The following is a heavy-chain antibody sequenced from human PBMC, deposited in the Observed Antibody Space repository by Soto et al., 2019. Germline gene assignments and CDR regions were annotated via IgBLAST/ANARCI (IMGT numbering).Heavy chain of an antibody. CDR1: SFALSSYS. V-gene: IGHV3-48*02. CDR2: ISATGATI. J-gene: IGHJ4*02. Sequence: EVQLVESGGGSVQPGGSLRLSCAVSSFALSSYSINWVRQAPGKGLEWISYISATGATIYYADSVKGRFTISRDIPKNSVYLQMSSLRDEDTAVYYCARDLSDYAGYYFDYWGQGTLVTVSS. D-gene: IGHD4-17*01. CDR3: ARDLSDYAGYYFDY.